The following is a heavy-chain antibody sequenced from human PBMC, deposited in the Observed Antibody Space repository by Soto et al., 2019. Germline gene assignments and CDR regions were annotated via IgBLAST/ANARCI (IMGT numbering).Heavy chain of an antibody. CDR2: ISSSSSTI. D-gene: IGHD3-10*02. CDR3: ARDLSDRMFWFDR. J-gene: IGHJ5*02. CDR1: GFTFSSYS. Sequence: EVQLVESGGGLVQPGGSLRLSCAASGFTFSSYSMNWVRQAPGKGLEWVSYISSSSSTIYYADSVKGRFTISRDNAKNLLYMQMSSLGDEVTAVYYCARDLSDRMFWFDRWGQGTLVTVSS. V-gene: IGHV3-48*02.